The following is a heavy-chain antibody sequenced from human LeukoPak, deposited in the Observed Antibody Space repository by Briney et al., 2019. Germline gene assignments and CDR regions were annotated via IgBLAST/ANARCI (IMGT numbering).Heavy chain of an antibody. Sequence: GGSLRLSCEASGFTFKDYAMHWDRQAPGKGLEWVSGISWNSGSIGYADSVKGRFTISRDNAKNSLYLHINRLRTEDTALYYCAKDMYSSGSNGEGYLQHWGQGTLVTVSS. CDR3: AKDMYSSGSNGEGYLQH. J-gene: IGHJ1*01. D-gene: IGHD6-19*01. V-gene: IGHV3-9*01. CDR1: GFTFKDYA. CDR2: ISWNSGSI.